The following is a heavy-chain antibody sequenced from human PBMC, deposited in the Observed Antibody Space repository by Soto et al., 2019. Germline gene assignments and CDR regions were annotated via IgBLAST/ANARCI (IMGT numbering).Heavy chain of an antibody. CDR1: GGTFSNYT. CDR3: ARSSPYIVVRKPTGNQDYYGMDV. V-gene: IGHV1-69*01. CDR2: IIPVFGTT. J-gene: IGHJ6*02. Sequence: QVQLVQSGAEVKKPGSSVKVFCKASGGTFSNYTISWVRQAPGQGLEWMGGIIPVFGTTDYEQKFQGRVTITADGSTSTAYMKLSSLRSADTSVYYCARSSPYIVVRKPTGNQDYYGMDVWGQGXXXTVSS. D-gene: IGHD5-12*01.